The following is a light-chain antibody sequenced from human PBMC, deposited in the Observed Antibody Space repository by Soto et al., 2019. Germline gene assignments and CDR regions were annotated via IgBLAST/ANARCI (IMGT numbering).Light chain of an antibody. CDR1: SSDVGSYNR. Sequence: QLVLTQPTSVSGSPGQSVTISCTGTSSDVGSYNRVSWYQQRPGTAPKLMIYEVSNRPSGVPDRFSGSKSGNTASLTVSGLQAEDEADYYGSSFTRSSTVRFGGGTKLTVL. CDR3: SSFTRSSTVR. J-gene: IGLJ2*01. V-gene: IGLV2-18*02. CDR2: EVS.